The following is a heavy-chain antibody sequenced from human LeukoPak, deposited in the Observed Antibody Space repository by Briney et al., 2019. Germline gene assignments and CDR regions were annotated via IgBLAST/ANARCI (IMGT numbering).Heavy chain of an antibody. V-gene: IGHV3-23*01. CDR3: AKDGRPHGSYPTPYFDY. J-gene: IGHJ4*02. D-gene: IGHD1-26*01. Sequence: GGSLRLSCAASGFTFSSYAMSWVRQAPGKGLEWVSAISGSGGSTYYADSVKGRFTISRDNSKNTLYLQMNSLRAEDTAVYYCAKDGRPHGSYPTPYFDYWGQGTLVTVSS. CDR1: GFTFSSYA. CDR2: ISGSGGST.